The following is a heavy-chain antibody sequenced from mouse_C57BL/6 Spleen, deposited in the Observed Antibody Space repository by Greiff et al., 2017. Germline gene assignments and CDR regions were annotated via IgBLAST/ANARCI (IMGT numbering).Heavy chain of an antibody. J-gene: IGHJ3*01. D-gene: IGHD1-1*01. CDR3: ARERDYYGSSYPAWFAY. Sequence: EVKLMESGGGLVKPGGSLKLSCAASGFTFSSYAMSWVRQTPEKRLEWVATISDGGSYTYYPDNVKGRFTISRDNAKNNLYLQMSHLKSEDTAMYYCARERDYYGSSYPAWFAYWGQGTLVTVSA. V-gene: IGHV5-4*01. CDR2: ISDGGSYT. CDR1: GFTFSSYA.